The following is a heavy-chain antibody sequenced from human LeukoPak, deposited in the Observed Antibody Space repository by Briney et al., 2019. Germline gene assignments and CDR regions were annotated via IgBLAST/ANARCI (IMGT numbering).Heavy chain of an antibody. Sequence: PGGSLRLSCAASGFTFSSYAMHWVRQAPGKGLEWVAVISYDGSNKYYADSVKGRFTISRDNSKNTLYLQMNSLRAEDTAVYYCARAADQDYWGQGIPVTVSS. CDR2: ISYDGSNK. V-gene: IGHV3-30-3*01. J-gene: IGHJ4*02. D-gene: IGHD2-2*01. CDR3: ARAADQDY. CDR1: GFTFSSYA.